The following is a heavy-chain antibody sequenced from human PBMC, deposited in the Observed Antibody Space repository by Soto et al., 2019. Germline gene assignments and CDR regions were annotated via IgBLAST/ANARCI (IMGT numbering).Heavy chain of an antibody. CDR2: IIPIIGII. V-gene: IGHV1-69*08. J-gene: IGHJ5*02. CDR3: AGDPDSHYNDSHASSYP. Sequence: QVQLVQSGAEVKKPGSSVKVSCKASGGTFSTYTITWVRQAPGQGLEWMGRIIPIIGIINYAQKFQGRVTTTADKAASSAYMALTRLRSDDTAVYYCAGDPDSHYNDSHASSYPWGQGTLVTVSS. D-gene: IGHD3-22*01. CDR1: GGTFSTYT.